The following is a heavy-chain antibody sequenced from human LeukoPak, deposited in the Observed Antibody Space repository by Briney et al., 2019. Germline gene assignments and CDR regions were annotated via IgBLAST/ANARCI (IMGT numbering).Heavy chain of an antibody. CDR2: INAGNGNT. CDR3: ARAPLNWNYLFDY. CDR1: GYTFTSYA. V-gene: IGHV1-3*01. Sequence: GASVKVSSKASGYTFTSYAMHWVRQAPGQRLEWMGWINAGNGNTKYSQKFQGRVTITRDTSASTAYMELSSLRSEDTAVYYCARAPLNWNYLFDYWGQGTLVTVSS. J-gene: IGHJ4*02. D-gene: IGHD1-7*01.